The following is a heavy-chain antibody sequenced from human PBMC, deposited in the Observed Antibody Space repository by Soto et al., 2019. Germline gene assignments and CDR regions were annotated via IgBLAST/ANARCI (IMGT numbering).Heavy chain of an antibody. V-gene: IGHV3-30*18. CDR3: AKGPFIPVAGTPPGAFDM. CDR1: GFIFRTYS. J-gene: IGHJ3*02. D-gene: IGHD6-19*01. CDR2: ISYSGNKK. Sequence: QVQLVESGGNVVQPGRSLRLSCAASGFIFRTYSMHWVRQAPGKGLEWVAVISYSGNKKAYADSVKGRFAISRDNSNNTLYLQIDSLTAADTAVYYCAKGPFIPVAGTPPGAFDMWGQGTMVTVSS.